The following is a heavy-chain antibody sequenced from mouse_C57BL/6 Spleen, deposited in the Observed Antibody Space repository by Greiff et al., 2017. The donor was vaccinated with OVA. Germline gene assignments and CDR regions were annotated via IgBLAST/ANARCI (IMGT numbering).Heavy chain of an antibody. Sequence: VQGQESGAELVKPGASVKISCKASGYTFTDYYVNFLKQRPGQGLYWIGKFGPGSGSTYYNEKFKGKATLTADKSSSTAYMQLSSLTSEDSAVYFCARTTVVGTGSAYWGQGTLVTVSA. CDR1: GYTFTDYY. V-gene: IGHV1-77*01. CDR3: ARTTVVGTGSAY. D-gene: IGHD1-1*01. J-gene: IGHJ3*01. CDR2: FGPGSGST.